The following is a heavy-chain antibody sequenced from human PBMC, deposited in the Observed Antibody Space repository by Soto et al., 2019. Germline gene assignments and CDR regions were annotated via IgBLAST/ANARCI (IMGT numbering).Heavy chain of an antibody. Sequence: GGSLRLSCAASGFTFSSNAMHWVRQAPGKGLEYVSAITTDGGTTYYADSVNGRFTISRDNSKNSLYLQMGSLRVEDMAMYYCARLTIGYCSGGSCKTHAFDIWGQGTMVTVSS. D-gene: IGHD2-15*01. V-gene: IGHV3-64*02. CDR1: GFTFSSNA. J-gene: IGHJ3*02. CDR2: ITTDGGTT. CDR3: ARLTIGYCSGGSCKTHAFDI.